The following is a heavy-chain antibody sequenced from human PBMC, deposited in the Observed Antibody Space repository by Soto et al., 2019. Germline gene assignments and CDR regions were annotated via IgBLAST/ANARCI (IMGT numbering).Heavy chain of an antibody. CDR3: ARAYSGRVPRRADYYYGLGV. J-gene: IGHJ6*02. CDR2: IGAARDP. V-gene: IGHV3-13*05. D-gene: IGHD2-15*01. CDR1: GFSFSDYD. Sequence: GGSLRLSCTASGFSFSDYDMHWVRQAPGKGLEWVSTIGAARDPYYTGSVKHRFTISRENARNSMFLQMNSVTVGDTAVYYCARAYSGRVPRRADYYYGLGVWGREXRVTVYS.